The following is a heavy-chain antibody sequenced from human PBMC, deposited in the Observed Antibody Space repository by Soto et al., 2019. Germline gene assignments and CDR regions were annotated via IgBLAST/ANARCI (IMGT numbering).Heavy chain of an antibody. J-gene: IGHJ5*02. Sequence: SVKVSCKASGGTFSSYTISWVQQAPGQGLEWMGRIIPILGIANYAQKFQGRVTITADKSTSTAYMELSSLRSEDTAVYYCARDRGDYLSGTCFDPWGQGTLVTVSS. D-gene: IGHD4-17*01. CDR2: IIPILGIA. CDR1: GGTFSSYT. V-gene: IGHV1-69*04. CDR3: ARDRGDYLSGTCFDP.